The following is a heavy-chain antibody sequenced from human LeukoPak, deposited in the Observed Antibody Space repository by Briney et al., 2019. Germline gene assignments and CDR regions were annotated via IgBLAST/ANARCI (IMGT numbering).Heavy chain of an antibody. CDR2: INHSGST. D-gene: IGHD2-8*01. V-gene: IGHV4-34*01. J-gene: IGHJ5*02. Sequence: SETLSLTCAVYGGSFSGYYWSWIRQPPGKGLEWIGEINHSGSTNYNPSLKSRVTISVDTSKNQFSLKLSSVTAADTAVYYCARLYLAPQNWFDPWGQGTLVTASS. CDR1: GGSFSGYY. CDR3: ARLYLAPQNWFDP.